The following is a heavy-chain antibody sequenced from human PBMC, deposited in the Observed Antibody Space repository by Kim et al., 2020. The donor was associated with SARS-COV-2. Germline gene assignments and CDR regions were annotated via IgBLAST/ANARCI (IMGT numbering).Heavy chain of an antibody. CDR2: ISYDGSNK. J-gene: IGHJ4*02. CDR3: ARPIYYYDSSGYYDPRAFFDY. D-gene: IGHD3-22*01. Sequence: GGSLRLSCAASGFTFSSYAMHWVRQAPGKGLEWVAVISYDGSNKYYADSVKGRFTISRDNSKNTLYLQMNSLRAEDTAVYYCARPIYYYDSSGYYDPRAFFDYWGQGTLVTVSS. CDR1: GFTFSSYA. V-gene: IGHV3-30-3*01.